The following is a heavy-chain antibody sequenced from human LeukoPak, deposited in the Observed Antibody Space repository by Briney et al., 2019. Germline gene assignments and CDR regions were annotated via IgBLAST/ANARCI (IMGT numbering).Heavy chain of an antibody. CDR1: GFTGSNNY. D-gene: IGHD4-11*01. V-gene: IGHV3-53*01. J-gene: IGHJ6*02. CDR3: AKDSVLSAVTLRMDV. Sequence: GGSLRLSCAASGFTGSNNYMSWVRQAPGKGLEWVSAIHSSGGTYYADSVKGRFTISRDTSKNTLYLQINSLRVEDTAVYYCAKDSVLSAVTLRMDVWGQGTTVTVFS. CDR2: IHSSGGT.